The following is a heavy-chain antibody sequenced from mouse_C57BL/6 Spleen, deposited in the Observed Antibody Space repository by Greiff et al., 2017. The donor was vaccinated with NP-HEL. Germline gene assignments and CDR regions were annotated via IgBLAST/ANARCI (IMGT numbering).Heavy chain of an antibody. J-gene: IGHJ2*02. V-gene: IGHV1-5*01. CDR2: IYPGNSDT. CDR3: TKIPTAEGY. Sequence: EVQLQQSGTVLARPGASVKMSCKASGYTFTSYWMHWVKQRPGQGLEWIGAIYPGNSDTSYNQKFKGKAKLTADTSSSTAYMELSSLTNVDSAVYYCTKIPTAEGYWGQGTSLTVSS. CDR1: GYTFTSYW. D-gene: IGHD1-2*01.